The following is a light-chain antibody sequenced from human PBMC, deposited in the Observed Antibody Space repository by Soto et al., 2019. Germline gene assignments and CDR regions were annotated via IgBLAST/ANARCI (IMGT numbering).Light chain of an antibody. J-gene: IGKJ4*01. CDR1: QSVSSNY. CDR2: GAS. V-gene: IGKV3-20*01. Sequence: EIVLTQSPGTLSLSPGERATLSCRASQSVSSNYLAWYQQKPGQAPRLLIYGASSRATGIPGRFSGSGSGTDFTLTISRLEPEDFAVYYCQQYLNSPPLTFGGGTKVEIK. CDR3: QQYLNSPPLT.